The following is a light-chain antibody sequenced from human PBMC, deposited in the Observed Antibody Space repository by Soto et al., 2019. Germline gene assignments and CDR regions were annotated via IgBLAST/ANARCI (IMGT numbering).Light chain of an antibody. CDR1: VSNIGDNA. V-gene: IGLV1-44*01. CDR2: LND. J-gene: IGLJ1*01. CDR3: AAWDDSLNAL. Sequence: QSVLTQPPSLSATPGQRGNISFSGSVSNIGDNAVNWYQQLPGAAPKLLIYLNDQRPSGVPDRFSGSKSGTSAFLAISGLQSEDEADYYCAAWDDSLNALFGTGTKVTVL.